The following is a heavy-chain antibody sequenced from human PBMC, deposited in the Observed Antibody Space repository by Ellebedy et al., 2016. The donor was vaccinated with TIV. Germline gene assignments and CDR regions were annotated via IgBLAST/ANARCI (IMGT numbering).Heavy chain of an antibody. CDR1: GFIFSAYS. CDR3: ARLLERPY. Sequence: GGSLRLXCTASGFIFSAYSMNWVRQAPGKGLVWVSVVNTDGSTTIYADSVKGRFTVSRDNAKNTLYLQVNSLRAEDTAVYYCARLLERPYWGQGTLVTVSS. V-gene: IGHV3-74*01. D-gene: IGHD1-1*01. J-gene: IGHJ4*02. CDR2: VNTDGSTT.